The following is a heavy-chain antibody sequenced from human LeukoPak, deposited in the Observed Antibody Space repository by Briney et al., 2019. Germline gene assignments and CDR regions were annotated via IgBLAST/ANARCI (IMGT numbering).Heavy chain of an antibody. J-gene: IGHJ6*04. D-gene: IGHD5-12*01. Sequence: SVKVSCKASGGTFSSYAISWVRLAPGQGLEWMGGIIPIFGTANYAQKFQGRVTITADESTSTAYMELSSLRSEDTAVYYCARGVPGGATIHYYYGMDVWGKGTTVTVSS. V-gene: IGHV1-69*13. CDR2: IIPIFGTA. CDR1: GGTFSSYA. CDR3: ARGVPGGATIHYYYGMDV.